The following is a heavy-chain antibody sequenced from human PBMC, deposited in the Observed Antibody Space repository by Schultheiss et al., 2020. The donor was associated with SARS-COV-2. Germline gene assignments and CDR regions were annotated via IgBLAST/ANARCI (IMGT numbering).Heavy chain of an antibody. Sequence: GGSLRLSCAASGFTVSSNYMSWVRQAPGKGLEWVSVIYSGGSTYYADSVKGRFTISRHNSKNTLYLQMYSLRAEDTAVYYCARGTVLMVYATLGAFDIWGQGTMVTVSS. CDR1: GFTVSSNY. D-gene: IGHD2-8*01. J-gene: IGHJ3*02. CDR2: IYSGGST. CDR3: ARGTVLMVYATLGAFDI. V-gene: IGHV3-53*04.